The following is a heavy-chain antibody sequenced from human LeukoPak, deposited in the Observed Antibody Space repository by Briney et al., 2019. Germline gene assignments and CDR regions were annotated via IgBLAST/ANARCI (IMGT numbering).Heavy chain of an antibody. D-gene: IGHD6-25*01. CDR2: ITGRGEST. Sequence: PGGSLRLSCAASGFTFSSYGMNWVHQAPGKGLEWVSGITGRGESTYYADSVKGRFTISRDNSKNTLYLQMNSLRAGDTAVYYCAKDRRLASFDYGGQGTLVTVSS. J-gene: IGHJ4*02. CDR1: GFTFSSYG. V-gene: IGHV3-23*01. CDR3: AKDRRLASFDY.